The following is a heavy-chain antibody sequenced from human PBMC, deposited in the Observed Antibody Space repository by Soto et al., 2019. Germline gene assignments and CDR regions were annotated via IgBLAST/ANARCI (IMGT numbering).Heavy chain of an antibody. CDR2: IWYDGSNK. CDR1: GFTFSSYG. D-gene: IGHD6-13*01. Sequence: QVQLVESGGGVVQPGRSLRLSCAASGFTFSSYGMHWVRQAPGKGLEWVAVIWYDGSNKYYADSVKGRFTISRDNSKNTLYLQMNSLRAEDTAVYYCARVGQQLVPVYYYGMDVWGQGTTVTVSS. CDR3: ARVGQQLVPVYYYGMDV. V-gene: IGHV3-33*01. J-gene: IGHJ6*02.